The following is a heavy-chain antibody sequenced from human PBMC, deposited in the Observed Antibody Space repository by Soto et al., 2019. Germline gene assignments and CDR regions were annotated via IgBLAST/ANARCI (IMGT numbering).Heavy chain of an antibody. V-gene: IGHV3-66*01. J-gene: IGHJ2*01. D-gene: IGHD2-2*01. CDR2: IYSGGST. Sequence: GGSLRLSCAASGFTVSSNYMSWVRQAPGKGLEWVSVIYSGGSTYYADSVKGRFTISRDNSKNTLYLQMNSLRAEDTAVYYCAREIGTYSYCSSTSCLNKDWYFDLWGRGTLVTVSS. CDR3: AREIGTYSYCSSTSCLNKDWYFDL. CDR1: GFTVSSNY.